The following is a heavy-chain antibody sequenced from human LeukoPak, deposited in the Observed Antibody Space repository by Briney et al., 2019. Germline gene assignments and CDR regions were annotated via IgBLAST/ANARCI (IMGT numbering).Heavy chain of an antibody. D-gene: IGHD6-19*01. CDR1: GRSISSYF. V-gene: IGHV4-59*08. Sequence: PSETLPLTFSVSGRSISSYFWRWIRQPPRRGLGWVGCIYYSGRTNFKPSLKGQVTISVDTPKNQSALKLTAVTPADTAVFYCARRSSCWYNFDDWGQGILVTASS. CDR3: ARRSSCWYNFDD. CDR2: IYYSGRT. J-gene: IGHJ4*02.